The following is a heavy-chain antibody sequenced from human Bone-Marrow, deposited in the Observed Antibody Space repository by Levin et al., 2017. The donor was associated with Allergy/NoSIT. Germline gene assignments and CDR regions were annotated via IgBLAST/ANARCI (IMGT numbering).Heavy chain of an antibody. CDR2: VYSSGSA. Sequence: SQTLSLTCTVSGVSISSYYWSWIRQPPGEGLEWIGYVYSSGSANYNPSLKSRVTISVDTSKNQFSLNLSSVTAADTAVYYCARHQGGLHYYYYGMDVWGPGATVTVSS. J-gene: IGHJ6*02. V-gene: IGHV4-59*08. CDR1: GVSISSYY. CDR3: ARHQGGLHYYYYGMDV. D-gene: IGHD5/OR15-5a*01.